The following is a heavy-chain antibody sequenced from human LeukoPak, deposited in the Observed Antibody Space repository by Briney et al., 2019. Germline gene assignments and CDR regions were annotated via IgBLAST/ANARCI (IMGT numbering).Heavy chain of an antibody. D-gene: IGHD3-22*01. Sequence: ASVKVSCKASGYTFTGYSMHWVRQAPGQGHEWMVRINPNSGGTNYAQKFQGRVTMTRDTYISTAYMELSRLTSDNTAVYYCARAPQSMIVVVITYDYWGQGTLVTVSS. V-gene: IGHV1-2*02. J-gene: IGHJ4*02. CDR1: GYTFTGYS. CDR2: INPNSGGT. CDR3: ARAPQSMIVVVITYDY.